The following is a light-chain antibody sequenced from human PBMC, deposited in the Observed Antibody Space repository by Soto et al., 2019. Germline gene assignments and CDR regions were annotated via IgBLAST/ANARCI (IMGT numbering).Light chain of an antibody. J-gene: IGKJ2*01. CDR3: MEALQTPYT. CDR2: LGS. Sequence: DIVMTQSPLSLPVTPGEPASISCRSSQSLLHSNGYNYLDWYLQKPGQSPQLLISLGSYRASGVPDRFSGSGSGTDFTLKISRVEAEDVGVYYCMEALQTPYTFGQGTMLEIK. V-gene: IGKV2-28*01. CDR1: QSLLHSNGYNY.